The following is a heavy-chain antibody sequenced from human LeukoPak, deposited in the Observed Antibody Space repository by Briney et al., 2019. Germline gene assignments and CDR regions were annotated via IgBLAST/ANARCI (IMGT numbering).Heavy chain of an antibody. V-gene: IGHV3-9*01. D-gene: IGHD3-9*01. Sequence: PGGSLRLSCAASGFTFNDYAMHWVRQAPGKGLEWVSSISWNSGTIIYADSVKGRFTISRDNAKNSLYLLMDSLRAEDTALYYCAKANRPYFDCRKDCYYYYYIYVWGKGTTVTISS. CDR1: GFTFNDYA. CDR2: ISWNSGTI. J-gene: IGHJ6*03. CDR3: AKANRPYFDCRKDCYYYYYIYV.